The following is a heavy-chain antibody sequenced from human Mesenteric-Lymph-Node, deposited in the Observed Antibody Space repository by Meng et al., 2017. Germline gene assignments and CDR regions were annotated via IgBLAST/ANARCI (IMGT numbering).Heavy chain of an antibody. J-gene: IGHJ4*02. CDR2: INSDGSST. Sequence: GESLKISCAASGFTFSSYWMHWVRQAPGKGLVWVSRINSDGSSTSYADSVKGRFTISRDNAKNTLYLQMNSLRAEDTAVYYCARVLAAAGTPVDYWGQGTQVTVSS. V-gene: IGHV3-74*01. D-gene: IGHD6-13*01. CDR1: GFTFSSYW. CDR3: ARVLAAAGTPVDY.